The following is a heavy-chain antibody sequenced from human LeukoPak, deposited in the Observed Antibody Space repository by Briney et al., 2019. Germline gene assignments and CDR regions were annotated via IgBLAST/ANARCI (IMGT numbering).Heavy chain of an antibody. V-gene: IGHV3-23*01. CDR2: ISGSGGST. Sequence: GGSLRLSCAASGFTVSSNYMSWVRQAPGKGLEWVSAISGSGGSTYYADSVKGRFTITRDNSKNTLYLQMNSLRAEDTAVYYCAKHDNGDYYYWGQGTLVTVFS. D-gene: IGHD4-17*01. J-gene: IGHJ4*02. CDR1: GFTVSSNY. CDR3: AKHDNGDYYY.